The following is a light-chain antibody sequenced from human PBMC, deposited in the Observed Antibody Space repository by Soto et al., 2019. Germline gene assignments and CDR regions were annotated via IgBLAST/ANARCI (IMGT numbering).Light chain of an antibody. CDR1: SSDIGGYDY. J-gene: IGLJ1*01. CDR2: DVS. Sequence: QSALTQPASVSGFPGQSITISCTGTSSDIGGYDYVSWYQQHQGKAPKLIIYDVSGRPSGVSNRFSGSKSANTASLTISGLQAEDEADYHCSAYTSTSAPYVFGTGTKLTVL. CDR3: SAYTSTSAPYV. V-gene: IGLV2-14*03.